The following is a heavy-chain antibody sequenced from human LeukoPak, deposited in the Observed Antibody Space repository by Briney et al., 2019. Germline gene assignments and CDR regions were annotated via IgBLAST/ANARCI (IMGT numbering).Heavy chain of an antibody. V-gene: IGHV4-4*07. CDR3: ARWAHSVTYKSWFFDL. Sequence: PSETLPLTCSVSGGSFGTFYWSWIRQPAGKGLEWLGRIFSSGNANYNPSLKSRLTMSVDTSKNEFSLRLNSVTAADTAVYYCARWAHSVTYKSWFFDLWGRGTLVTVSS. J-gene: IGHJ2*01. CDR1: GGSFGTFY. CDR2: IFSSGNA. D-gene: IGHD1-1*01.